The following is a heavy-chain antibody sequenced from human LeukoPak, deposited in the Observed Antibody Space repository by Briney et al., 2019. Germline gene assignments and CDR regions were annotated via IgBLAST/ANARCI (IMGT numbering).Heavy chain of an antibody. D-gene: IGHD6-6*01. Sequence: ASVKVSCKASGYTFTSYYMHWVRQAPGQGLEWMGIINPSGGSTSYAQKFQGRVTMTRDTPTSTVYMELSSLRSEDTAVYYCARDGPRIAALGEDFDYWGQGTLATVSS. CDR3: ARDGPRIAALGEDFDY. CDR1: GYTFTSYY. V-gene: IGHV1-46*01. J-gene: IGHJ4*02. CDR2: INPSGGST.